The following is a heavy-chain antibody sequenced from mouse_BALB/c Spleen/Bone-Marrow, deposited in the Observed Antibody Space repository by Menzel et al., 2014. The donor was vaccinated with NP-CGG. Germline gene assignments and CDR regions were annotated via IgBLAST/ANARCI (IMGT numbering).Heavy chain of an antibody. CDR1: GYSFTGHT. CDR2: INPYNGGT. D-gene: IGHD2-1*01. CDR3: AYGNFDY. J-gene: IGHJ2*01. Sequence: VQLQQSGPELVKPGASMKISCKTSGYSFTGHTMNWVKQSHGKNLGWIGLINPYNGGTSYNQKFKGKATLTVDKSSSTAYMELLSLTSEDSAVYFCAYGNFDYWGQGTTLTVSS. V-gene: IGHV1-26*01.